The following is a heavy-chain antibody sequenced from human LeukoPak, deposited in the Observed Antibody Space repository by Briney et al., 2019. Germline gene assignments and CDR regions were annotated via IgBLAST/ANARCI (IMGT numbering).Heavy chain of an antibody. J-gene: IGHJ6*02. CDR2: IKQDGSEK. D-gene: IGHD3-22*01. CDR3: ARDRSRLDYYDSSGYYQRFYYGMDV. CDR1: GFTSSSYC. Sequence: GGSLRLSCAASGFTSSSYCMSWVRQAPGKGLEWVANIKQDGSEKYYVDSVKGRFTISRDNAKNSLYLQMNSLRAEDTAVYYCARDRSRLDYYDSSGYYQRFYYGMDVWGQGTTVTVSS. V-gene: IGHV3-7*05.